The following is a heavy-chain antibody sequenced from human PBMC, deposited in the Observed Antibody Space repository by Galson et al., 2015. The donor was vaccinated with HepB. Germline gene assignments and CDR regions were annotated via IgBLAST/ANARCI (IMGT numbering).Heavy chain of an antibody. D-gene: IGHD6-19*01. Sequence: SLRLSCAASEFTFSDYVMHWVRQAPGKGLEWVALIWQAGTTKYFADSVKGRFTISRDNSQNLLYLQMTSLRPEDSAVYYCVREVRNGWYYFDYWGPGAQVTVSS. J-gene: IGHJ4*02. CDR1: EFTFSDYV. CDR3: VREVRNGWYYFDY. CDR2: IWQAGTTK. V-gene: IGHV3-33*01.